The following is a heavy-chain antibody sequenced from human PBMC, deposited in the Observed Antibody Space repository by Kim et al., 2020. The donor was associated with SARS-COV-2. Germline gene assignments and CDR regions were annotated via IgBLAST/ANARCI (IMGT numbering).Heavy chain of an antibody. V-gene: IGHV3-30*18. D-gene: IGHD5-18*01. CDR2: ISYDGSNK. J-gene: IGHJ4*02. CDR3: AKERGYSYGYYFHY. CDR1: GFTFSDYG. Sequence: GGSLRLSCAASGFTFSDYGMHWVRQAPGKKLEWVAVISYDGSNKYYADSVKGRFTISRDNSKNTLYLQMNSLRAEDTAVYYCAKERGYSYGYYFHYWGQGTLVTVSS.